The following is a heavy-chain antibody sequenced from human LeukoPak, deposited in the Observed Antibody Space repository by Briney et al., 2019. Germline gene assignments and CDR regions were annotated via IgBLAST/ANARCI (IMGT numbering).Heavy chain of an antibody. Sequence: SEHLSCNCTVSGVSISSSIYYWGGIRQPPGKGLELIGNIYYSGRNHYHRSVKRRDTISVDTLKNQLSLQLSSVTDPDTAVYYCAGFGEFFLGKWFDPWGQRTLVTVSS. CDR3: AGFGEFFLGKWFDP. CDR2: IYYSGRN. J-gene: IGHJ5*02. V-gene: IGHV4-39*01. CDR1: GVSISSSIYY. D-gene: IGHD3-10*01.